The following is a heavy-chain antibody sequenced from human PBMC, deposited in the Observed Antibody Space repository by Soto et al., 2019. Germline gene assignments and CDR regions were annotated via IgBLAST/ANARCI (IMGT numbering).Heavy chain of an antibody. V-gene: IGHV4-31*03. CDR1: GGSISSGGYY. CDR3: ARDSGGSYGLYYFDY. J-gene: IGHJ4*02. D-gene: IGHD1-26*01. Sequence: PSETLSLTCTVSGGSISSGGYYWSWIRQHPGKGLEWIGYIYYSGSTYYNPSLKSRVTISVDTSKNQFSLKLRSVTAADTAVYYCARDSGGSYGLYYFDYWGQGTLVTVSS. CDR2: IYYSGST.